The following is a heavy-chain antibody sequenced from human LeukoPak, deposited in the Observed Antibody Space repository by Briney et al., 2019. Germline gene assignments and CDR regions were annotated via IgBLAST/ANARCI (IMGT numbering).Heavy chain of an antibody. CDR1: GGSMGRTSYY. J-gene: IGHJ6*03. V-gene: IGHV4-61*02. CDR2: IYNSGTT. Sequence: SETPSLTCTVSGGSMGRTSYYWSWIRQPAGKGLEWLGRIYNSGTTNYNPSLQSRVTISIDTAKNQFSLNLSSVTAADTAIYYCARSYCGRDCYVYYYYYMDVWGKGTTVTISS. D-gene: IGHD2-21*02. CDR3: ARSYCGRDCYVYYYYYMDV.